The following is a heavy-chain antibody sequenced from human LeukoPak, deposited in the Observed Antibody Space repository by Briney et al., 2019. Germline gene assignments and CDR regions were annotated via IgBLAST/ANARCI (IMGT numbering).Heavy chain of an antibody. CDR1: GGSISSYY. V-gene: IGHV4-34*01. D-gene: IGHD3-22*01. Sequence: SETLSLTCTVSGGSISSYYWSWIRQPPGKGLEWIGEINHSGSTNYNPSLKSRVTISVDTSKNQFSLKLCSVTAADTAVYYCARNTKHYYDSSGYPGWGQGTLVTVSS. CDR2: INHSGST. J-gene: IGHJ4*02. CDR3: ARNTKHYYDSSGYPG.